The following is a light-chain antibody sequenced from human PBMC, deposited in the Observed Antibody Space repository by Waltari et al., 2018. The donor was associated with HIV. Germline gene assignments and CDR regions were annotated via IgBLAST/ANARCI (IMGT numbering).Light chain of an antibody. Sequence: QSALTQPASVSGSLGQSIPISCTGTSSDVGGHNSVSWYQQHPGKAPKLLISDVSNRPSGVSNLFSGSKSGNTASLTISGLPAEGEADYYCSSYTANSRIFGGGTRLTVL. J-gene: IGLJ2*01. V-gene: IGLV2-14*03. CDR3: SSYTANSRI. CDR2: DVS. CDR1: SSDVGGHNS.